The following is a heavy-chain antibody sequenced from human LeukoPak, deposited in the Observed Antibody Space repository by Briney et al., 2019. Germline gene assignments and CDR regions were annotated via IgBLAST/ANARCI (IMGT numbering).Heavy chain of an antibody. V-gene: IGHV1-69*04. CDR3: AREGYSGYDSEYYFDY. Sequence: ASVKVSCKASGGTFSSYAISWVRQAPGQGLEWMGRIIPILGIANYAQKFQGRVTITADKSTSTAYMELSSLRSEDTAVYYCAREGYSGYDSEYYFDYWGQGTLVTVSS. D-gene: IGHD5-12*01. J-gene: IGHJ4*02. CDR1: GGTFSSYA. CDR2: IIPILGIA.